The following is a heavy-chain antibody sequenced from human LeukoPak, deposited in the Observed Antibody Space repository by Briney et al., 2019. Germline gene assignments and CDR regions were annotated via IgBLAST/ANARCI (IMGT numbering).Heavy chain of an antibody. J-gene: IGHJ3*02. CDR2: INPNSGGT. D-gene: IGHD3-22*01. CDR1: GYTFTAYY. CDR3: ARDLSAAVTVVVTSGGVLDI. V-gene: IGHV1-2*02. Sequence: GASVKVSCKASGYTFTAYYIHWVRQAPGQGLEWMGWINPNSGGTNYAQKFQGRVTMTRDTSISTAYMELTSLRSDDTALYYCARDLSAAVTVVVTSGGVLDIWGQGTMVTVSS.